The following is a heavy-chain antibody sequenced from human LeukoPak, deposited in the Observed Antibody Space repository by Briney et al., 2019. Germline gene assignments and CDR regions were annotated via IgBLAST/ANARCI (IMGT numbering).Heavy chain of an antibody. CDR1: GFTFSNYW. V-gene: IGHV3-7*01. D-gene: IGHD2-8*02. J-gene: IGHJ4*02. CDR2: IKQDGSEK. CDR3: ARAPATNEWRCMDY. Sequence: GGSLRLSCAASGFTFSNYWMGWVRQAPGKGLEWVANIKQDGSEKRYGDPVKGRFTISRDNAKNSLYLQMNSLRAEDTAVYYCARAPATNEWRCMDYWGQGTLVTVSS.